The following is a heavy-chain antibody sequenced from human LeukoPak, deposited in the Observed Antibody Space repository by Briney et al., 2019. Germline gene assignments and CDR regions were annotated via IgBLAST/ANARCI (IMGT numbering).Heavy chain of an antibody. CDR2: ITSSSTYI. CDR3: ARDPYSGSYGDYYYYYMDV. V-gene: IGHV3-21*01. CDR1: GFTFSSYN. J-gene: IGHJ6*03. Sequence: GGSLRLSCAASGFTFSSYNMNWVRQAPGKGLEWVSSITSSSTYIYYADSVKGRFTISRDNAKNSLYLQMNSLRVEDTAVYYCARDPYSGSYGDYYYYYMDVWGKGTTVTTSS. D-gene: IGHD1-26*01.